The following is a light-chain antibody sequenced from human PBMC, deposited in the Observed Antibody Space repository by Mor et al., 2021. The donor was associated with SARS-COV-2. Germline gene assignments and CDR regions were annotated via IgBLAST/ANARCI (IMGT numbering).Light chain of an antibody. CDR1: NY. Sequence: NYVSWYQQHPGKAPKLKIYDVTNLHAGVAYRFSGSKSGDTASLTISGLQGEDEAEYYCNSYSSGTTALVFGTGTKV. V-gene: IGLV2-14*03. CDR3: NSYSSGTTALV. J-gene: IGLJ1*01. CDR2: DVT.